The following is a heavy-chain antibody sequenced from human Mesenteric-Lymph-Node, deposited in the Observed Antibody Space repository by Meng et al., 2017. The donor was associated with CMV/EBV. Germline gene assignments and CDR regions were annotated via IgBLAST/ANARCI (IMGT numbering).Heavy chain of an antibody. J-gene: IGHJ3*01. CDR2: VGNKASRYTT. CDR3: TKGYSGLDLYAFDV. D-gene: IGHD1-26*01. CDR1: GFIFSDHY. V-gene: IGHV3-72*01. Sequence: GGSLRLSCAGSGFIFSDHYIDWVRQAPGKGLEWVGRVGNKASRYTTEYAASVTGRFTFSRGDSENSLYLQMNSLKSEDTAVYYCTKGYSGLDLYAFDVWGPGTKVTVSS.